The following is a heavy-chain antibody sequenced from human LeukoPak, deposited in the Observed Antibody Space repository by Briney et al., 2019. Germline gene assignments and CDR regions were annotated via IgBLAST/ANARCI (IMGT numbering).Heavy chain of an antibody. Sequence: GGSLRLSCAASGFTFSNYWMSWVRQAPGKGLEWVANIRQDGSEKYYVDSMRGRFTISRDNAKNSLYLQMSSLRAEDTAVYYCARSTAGLDYWGQGALVTVSS. CDR1: GFTFSNYW. V-gene: IGHV3-7*01. CDR2: IRQDGSEK. CDR3: ARSTAGLDY. D-gene: IGHD1-1*01. J-gene: IGHJ4*02.